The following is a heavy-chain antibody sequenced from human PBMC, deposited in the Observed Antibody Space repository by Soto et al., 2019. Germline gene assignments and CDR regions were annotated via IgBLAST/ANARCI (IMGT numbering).Heavy chain of an antibody. Sequence: PGGSLRLSCAASGFTFSSYSMNWVRQAPGKGLEWVSSISSSSSYIYYADSVKGRFTISRDNAKNSLYLQMNSLRAEDTAVYYCARGGPYDILTGSFYFDYWGQGTLVTVSS. D-gene: IGHD3-9*01. CDR1: GFTFSSYS. CDR3: ARGGPYDILTGSFYFDY. J-gene: IGHJ4*02. CDR2: ISSSSSYI. V-gene: IGHV3-21*04.